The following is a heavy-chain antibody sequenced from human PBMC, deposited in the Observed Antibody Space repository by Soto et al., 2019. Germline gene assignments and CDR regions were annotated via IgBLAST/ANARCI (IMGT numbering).Heavy chain of an antibody. Sequence: PSETLSLTCTVSGESLNNYYWSWIRQLPGKGLEWIGFVHYSGSTGYNPSLKSRVTISVDTSKNQLSLKVTSVTTADTAIYFCARGRVPAVWGQGTLVTVSS. D-gene: IGHD3-10*01. J-gene: IGHJ4*02. CDR1: GESLNNYY. V-gene: IGHV4-59*01. CDR3: ARGRVPAV. CDR2: VHYSGST.